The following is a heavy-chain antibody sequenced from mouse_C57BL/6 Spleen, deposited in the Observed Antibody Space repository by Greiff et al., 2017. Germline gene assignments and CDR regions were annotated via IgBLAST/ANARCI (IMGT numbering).Heavy chain of an antibody. J-gene: IGHJ1*03. V-gene: IGHV1-53*01. CDR1: GYTFTSYW. CDR3: ARSRLGRDSYWYFDV. D-gene: IGHD4-1*01. Sequence: QVQLQQPGTELVKPGASVKLSCTASGYTFTSYWMHWVKQRPGQGLEWIGNINPSNGGTNYNEKFKSTVTLTVDKSSSTAYMQVSSLTSEDSAVYYCARSRLGRDSYWYFDVWGTGTTVTVSS. CDR2: INPSNGGT.